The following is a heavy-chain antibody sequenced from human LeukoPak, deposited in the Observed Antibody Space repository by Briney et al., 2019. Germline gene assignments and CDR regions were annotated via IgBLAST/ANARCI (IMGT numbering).Heavy chain of an antibody. CDR1: GGSFSGYY. J-gene: IGHJ5*02. CDR2: INHSGST. D-gene: IGHD2-15*01. CDR3: ARGGIVVVVAATPRVNWFDP. Sequence: SETLSLTCAVYGGSFSGYYWSWIRQPPGKGLEWIGEINHSGSTNYNPSLKSRVTISVDTSKNQFSLKLNSVTAADTAVYYCARGGIVVVVAATPRVNWFDPWGQGTLVTVSS. V-gene: IGHV4-34*01.